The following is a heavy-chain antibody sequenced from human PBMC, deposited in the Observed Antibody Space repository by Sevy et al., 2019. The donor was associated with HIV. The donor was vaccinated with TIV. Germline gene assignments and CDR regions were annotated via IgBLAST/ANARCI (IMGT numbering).Heavy chain of an antibody. CDR2: VYYSGST. Sequence: SETLSLTCTVSGDSISNSRYYWGWIRQPPGKGLEWIGSVYYSGSTYYNPSLKSRVTLSIDTPKNQFLLRVNSVTATDTAVYYCANQPLTLISPPDSWGQGTLVTVSS. CDR3: ANQPLTLISPPDS. D-gene: IGHD2-2*01. J-gene: IGHJ4*02. V-gene: IGHV4-39*01. CDR1: GDSISNSRYY.